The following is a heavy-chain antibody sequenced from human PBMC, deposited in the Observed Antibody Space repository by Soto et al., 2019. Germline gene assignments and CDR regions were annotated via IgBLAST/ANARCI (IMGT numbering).Heavy chain of an antibody. CDR2: IYDSGST. Sequence: QLQLRESGPGLVKPSETLSLTCTVSGGSISGGVGGLYYWSWIRQPPGKGLEWIGYIYDSGSTYYNPSLKSQVTMSVDPSKNQFSLRLSSVTAADTAVYYCAREVIPLTTDWYFDLWGRGTLVTVSS. D-gene: IGHD4-17*01. CDR3: AREVIPLTTDWYFDL. V-gene: IGHV4-30-4*01. CDR1: GGSISGGVGGLYY. J-gene: IGHJ2*01.